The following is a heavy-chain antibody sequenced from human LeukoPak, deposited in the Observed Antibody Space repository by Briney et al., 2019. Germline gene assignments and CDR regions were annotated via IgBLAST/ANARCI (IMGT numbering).Heavy chain of an antibody. CDR3: ARGRVVPATRLDY. CDR2: ISHDAKYK. V-gene: IGHV3-30*04. J-gene: IGHJ4*02. Sequence: PGGSLRLSCAASGFTFSNYDMHWVRQAPGKGLEWVAVISHDAKYKYYADSLKGRFTISRDNSNNTLYLQMSSLGSEDTAVYYCARGRVVPATRLDYWGRGTLVTVSS. CDR1: GFTFSNYD. D-gene: IGHD2-15*01.